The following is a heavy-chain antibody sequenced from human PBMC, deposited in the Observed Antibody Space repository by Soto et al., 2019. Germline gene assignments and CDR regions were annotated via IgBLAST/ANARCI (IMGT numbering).Heavy chain of an antibody. CDR3: AREAESVVGASYYYFYGMDV. Sequence: GGSLRLSCAASGFTFSNYAIHWVRQAPGKGLEWLALISSAGRNRYYADSVMGRFAISRDNSKSTSYLQMNSLRTEDTAVYFCAREAESVVGASYYYFYGMDVWGQGTTVTVSS. J-gene: IGHJ6*02. CDR2: ISSAGRNR. V-gene: IGHV3-30*09. D-gene: IGHD1-26*01. CDR1: GFTFSNYA.